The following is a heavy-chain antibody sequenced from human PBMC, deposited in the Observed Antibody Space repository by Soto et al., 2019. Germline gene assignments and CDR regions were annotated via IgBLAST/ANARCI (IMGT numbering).Heavy chain of an antibody. J-gene: IGHJ6*02. CDR3: AVTIFGVVNTYYYYGMDV. D-gene: IGHD3-3*01. V-gene: IGHV5-10-1*01. Sequence: GESLKISCQGSGYSFTSYGISWVRQMPGKGLEWMGRIDPSDSYTNYSPSFQGHVTISADKSISTAYLQWSSLKASDTAMYYCAVTIFGVVNTYYYYGMDVWGQGTTVTVSS. CDR1: GYSFTSYG. CDR2: IDPSDSYT.